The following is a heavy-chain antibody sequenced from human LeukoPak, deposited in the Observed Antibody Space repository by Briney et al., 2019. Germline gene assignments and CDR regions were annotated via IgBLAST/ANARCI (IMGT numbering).Heavy chain of an antibody. D-gene: IGHD6-6*01. V-gene: IGHV3-23*01. CDR2: ISGSGGST. J-gene: IGHJ4*02. CDR1: GFTFSSYA. CDR3: ARDLGSGIAARQNDY. Sequence: GGSLRLSCAASGFTFSSYAMSWVRQAPGKGLEWVSAISGSGGSTYYADSVKGRFTISRDNSKNTLYLQMNSLRAEDTAVYYCARDLGSGIAARQNDYWGQGTLVTVSS.